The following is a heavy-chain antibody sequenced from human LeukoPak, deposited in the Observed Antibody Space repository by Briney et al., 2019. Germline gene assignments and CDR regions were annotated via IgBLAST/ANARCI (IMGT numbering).Heavy chain of an antibody. CDR2: MNPNSGNT. Sequence: ASVKVSCKASGYTFTSYDINWVRQATGQGLEWMGWMNPNSGNTGYAQKFQGRVTITRNTSISTAYMELSSLRSEDTAVYYCARDALMEPNQMDYYYYTDVWGKGTTVTVSS. V-gene: IGHV1-8*03. D-gene: IGHD1-14*01. J-gene: IGHJ6*03. CDR1: GYTFTSYD. CDR3: ARDALMEPNQMDYYYYTDV.